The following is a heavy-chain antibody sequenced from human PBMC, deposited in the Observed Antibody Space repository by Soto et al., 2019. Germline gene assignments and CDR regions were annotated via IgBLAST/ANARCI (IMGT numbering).Heavy chain of an antibody. D-gene: IGHD3-10*01. CDR1: EFTFSSNA. Sequence: EVQLLESGGGLVQPGGSLRLPCAASEFTFSSNAMSWVRQAPGKGREWVSAISGSGGSTYYADSVKGRFTISRDNSKNKLYLQMNSLRGEDTAVYYCAKGGYYGSGEVFYYYYMDVWGKGTTVTVSS. CDR3: AKGGYYGSGEVFYYYYMDV. V-gene: IGHV3-23*01. J-gene: IGHJ6*03. CDR2: ISGSGGST.